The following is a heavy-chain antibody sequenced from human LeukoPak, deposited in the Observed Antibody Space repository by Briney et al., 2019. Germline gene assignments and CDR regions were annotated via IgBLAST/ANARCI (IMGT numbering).Heavy chain of an antibody. CDR2: INTNTGNP. CDR1: GYTFTNYA. J-gene: IGHJ4*02. D-gene: IGHD2-15*01. CDR3: VRDQAGGPDY. V-gene: IGHV7-4-1*02. Sequence: ASVRVSCKASGYTFTNYAMNWVRQAPGQGFEWMGWINTNTGNPTHAQGFTGRFAFSLDTSVSTAYLQISSLKADDTAIYYCVRDQAGGPDYWGQGTLVTVSS.